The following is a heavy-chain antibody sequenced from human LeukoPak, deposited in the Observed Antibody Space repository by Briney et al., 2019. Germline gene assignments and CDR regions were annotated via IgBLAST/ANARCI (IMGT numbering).Heavy chain of an antibody. D-gene: IGHD7-27*01. Sequence: GGSLRLSCAASGFTFSSYSMNWVRQAPGKGLEWVSSISSSSSYIYYADSVKGRFTISRGNAKNSLYLQMNSLGAEDTAVYYCARDQGPGAPSGMDVWGKGTTVTVSS. CDR2: ISSSSSYI. J-gene: IGHJ6*04. V-gene: IGHV3-21*01. CDR1: GFTFSSYS. CDR3: ARDQGPGAPSGMDV.